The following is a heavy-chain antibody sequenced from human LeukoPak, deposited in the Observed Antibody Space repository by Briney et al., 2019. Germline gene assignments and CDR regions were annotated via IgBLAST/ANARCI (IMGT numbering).Heavy chain of an antibody. D-gene: IGHD5-18*01. Sequence: GGSLRLSCAASGFNLSSYAMSWVRQAPGKGLEWVSVISGSGVGTYYADSVKGRFTVSRDNSKNTLDLQMNSLRAEDTAVYYCAKGDTSIVRRHYFDYWGQGTLVTVSS. J-gene: IGHJ4*02. CDR3: AKGDTSIVRRHYFDY. CDR1: GFNLSSYA. V-gene: IGHV3-23*01. CDR2: ISGSGVGT.